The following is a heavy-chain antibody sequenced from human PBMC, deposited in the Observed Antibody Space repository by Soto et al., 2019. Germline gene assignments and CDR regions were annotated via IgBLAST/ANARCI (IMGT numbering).Heavy chain of an antibody. CDR3: ARVMGDYYDSSGYDGDAFDI. Sequence: GGSLILSCAASGFTFSSYGMHWVRQAPGKGLEWVAVIWYDGSNKYYADSVKGRFTISRDNSKNTLYLQMNSLRAEDTAVYYCARVMGDYYDSSGYDGDAFDIWGQGTMVTVSS. CDR1: GFTFSSYG. D-gene: IGHD3-22*01. CDR2: IWYDGSNK. J-gene: IGHJ3*02. V-gene: IGHV3-33*01.